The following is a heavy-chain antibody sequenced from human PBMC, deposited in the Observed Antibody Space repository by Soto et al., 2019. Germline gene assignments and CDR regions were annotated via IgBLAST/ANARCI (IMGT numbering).Heavy chain of an antibody. CDR2: VNPIVSMS. CDR1: GDTFNFYS. CDR3: ASSSGSGYRAFDY. V-gene: IGHV1-69*02. Sequence: QVQLVQSGAEVKRPGSSVKVSCKASGDTFNFYSINWVRQAPGLGLEWMGRVNPIVSMSNYAQKFQGRVTMTADKSTSTAYMELSSLSSEDTAIYYCASSSGSGYRAFDYWGQGALVTVSS. J-gene: IGHJ4*02. D-gene: IGHD3-10*01.